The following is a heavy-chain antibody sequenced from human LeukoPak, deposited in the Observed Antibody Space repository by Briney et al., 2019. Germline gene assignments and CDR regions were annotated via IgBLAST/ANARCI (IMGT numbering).Heavy chain of an antibody. CDR2: INYSGST. CDR3: ARDPLSTNDFDI. CDR1: GGSITNSY. V-gene: IGHV4-59*01. D-gene: IGHD1-1*01. Sequence: PSETLSLTCTVSGGSITNSYWNWIRQSPGKGLEWIGYINYSGSTNYNPSLKSRVTISVDTSKNQYSLKLSSVTAADTAVYFCARDPLSTNDFDIWGQGTMVTVSS. J-gene: IGHJ3*02.